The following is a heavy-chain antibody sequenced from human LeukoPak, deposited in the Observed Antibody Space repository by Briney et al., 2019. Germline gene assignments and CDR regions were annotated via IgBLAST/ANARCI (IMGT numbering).Heavy chain of an antibody. CDR1: GITFSGYW. CDR2: INSDWTTT. D-gene: IGHD2-15*01. Sequence: PGGSLRLSCPVSGITFSGYWVHWIRQAPGKGLVWVSRINSDWTTTTYADFVKGRFTASRDNTKNTWSLEMNSLRAEDTAVYYCVVGGSPGYWGQGTLVTVSS. V-gene: IGHV3-74*01. CDR3: VVGGSPGY. J-gene: IGHJ4*02.